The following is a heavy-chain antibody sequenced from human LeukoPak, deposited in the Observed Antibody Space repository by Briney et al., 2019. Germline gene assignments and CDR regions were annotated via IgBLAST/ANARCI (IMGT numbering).Heavy chain of an antibody. V-gene: IGHV3-30*18. D-gene: IGHD6-19*01. CDR1: GFTFSSYG. CDR3: AKDRASWYSSGPVD. Sequence: PGRSLRLSCAASGFTFSSYGMHWVRQAPGKGLEWVAVISYDGSNKYYADSVKGRFTISRDNSKNTLYLQMNSLRAEDTAVYYCAKDRASWYSSGPVDWGQGTMVTVSS. CDR2: ISYDGSNK. J-gene: IGHJ3*01.